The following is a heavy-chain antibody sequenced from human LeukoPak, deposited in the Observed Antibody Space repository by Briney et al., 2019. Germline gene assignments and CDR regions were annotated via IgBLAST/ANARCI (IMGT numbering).Heavy chain of an antibody. CDR1: GFTFSDYY. D-gene: IGHD6-13*01. J-gene: IGHJ4*02. CDR2: ISGSGSHT. V-gene: IGHV3-11*06. Sequence: WGSLRLSCAASGFTFSDYYMSWIRQAPRKGLEWLSYISGSGSHTTYADSVRGRFTISRDNAKNSLSLQVNSLRADDTAVYYCARVGSTVAAGTPDYWGQGTLDTVSS. CDR3: ARVGSTVAAGTPDY.